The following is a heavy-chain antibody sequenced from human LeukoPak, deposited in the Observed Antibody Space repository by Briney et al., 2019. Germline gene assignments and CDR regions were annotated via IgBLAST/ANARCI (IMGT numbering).Heavy chain of an antibody. CDR3: VRDAARRLGILSFRIGY. V-gene: IGHV1-18*01. Sequence: GASVKVSCTASGYTFNSFGIAWVRQAPGQGPDWMGWISTYNGLTNYTQKFQGRVTMTTDTFTNTAYMELRSLRSDDTAVYYCVRDAARRLGILSFRIGYWGQGTLVTVSS. D-gene: IGHD3-16*02. CDR1: GYTFNSFG. CDR2: ISTYNGLT. J-gene: IGHJ4*02.